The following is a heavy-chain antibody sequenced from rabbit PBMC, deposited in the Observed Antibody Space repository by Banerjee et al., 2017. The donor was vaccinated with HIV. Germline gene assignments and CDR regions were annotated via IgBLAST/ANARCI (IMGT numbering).Heavy chain of an antibody. CDR3: ARATYGYAGYAYATRLDL. J-gene: IGHJ3*01. Sequence: ASWAKGRFTISKTSSTTVTLQMTSLTAADTATYFCARATYGYAGYAYATRLDLWGPGTLVTVS. V-gene: IGHV1S40*01. D-gene: IGHD6-1*01.